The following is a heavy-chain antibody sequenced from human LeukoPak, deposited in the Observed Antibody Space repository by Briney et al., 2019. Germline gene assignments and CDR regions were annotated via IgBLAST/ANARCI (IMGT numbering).Heavy chain of an antibody. D-gene: IGHD6-13*01. CDR2: INHSGST. J-gene: IGHJ5*02. V-gene: IGHV4-34*01. Sequence: DPSETLSLICAVYGGSFSGYYWSWIRQPAGKGLEWIGEINHSGSTNYNPSLKSRVTISVDTSKNQFSLKLSSVTAADTAVYYCARGLVSSSGWFDPWGQGTLVTVSS. CDR3: ARGLVSSSGWFDP. CDR1: GGSFSGYY.